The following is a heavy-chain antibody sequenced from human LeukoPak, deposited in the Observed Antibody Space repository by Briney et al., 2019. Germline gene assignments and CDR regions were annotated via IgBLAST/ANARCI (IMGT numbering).Heavy chain of an antibody. Sequence: SETLSLTCPVSGGSISSSSYYWGWIRQPPGKGLEGIGRIYYSGSTYYNPSLKSRVTISVDTSKNQFSLKLSSVTAADTAVYYCARTIVGIAAPLDYWGQGTLVTVSS. CDR2: IYYSGST. CDR3: ARTIVGIAAPLDY. V-gene: IGHV4-39*07. CDR1: GGSISSSSYY. D-gene: IGHD6-25*01. J-gene: IGHJ4*02.